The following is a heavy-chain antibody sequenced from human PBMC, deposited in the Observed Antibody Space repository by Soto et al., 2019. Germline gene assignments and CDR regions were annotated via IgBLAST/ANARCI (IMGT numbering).Heavy chain of an antibody. V-gene: IGHV1-69*06. J-gene: IGHJ6*02. CDR3: ARRVYGDTYYYYGMDV. D-gene: IGHD2-8*01. CDR1: GGTFSSYA. Sequence: SVKVSCKASGGTFSSYAISWVRQAPGQGLEWMGGIIPIFGTANYAQKFQGRVTITADKSTSTAYMELSSLRSEDTAVYYCARRVYGDTYYYYGMDVWGQGTTVTVAS. CDR2: IIPIFGTA.